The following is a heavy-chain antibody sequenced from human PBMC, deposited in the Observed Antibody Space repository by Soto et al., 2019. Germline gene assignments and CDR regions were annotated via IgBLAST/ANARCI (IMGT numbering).Heavy chain of an antibody. J-gene: IGHJ4*02. CDR2: IYSGAMT. D-gene: IGHD3-16*01. CDR1: GFTVSSNY. V-gene: IGHV3-53*01. CDR3: ARAKRGGFDY. Sequence: GGSRRLSCAASGFTVSSNYMSWVRQAPGKGLECVSLIYSGAMTYYADSVKGRFTISRDNSNNTLYLQMNNLRAEDTAVYYCARAKRGGFDYWGQGTLVTVSS.